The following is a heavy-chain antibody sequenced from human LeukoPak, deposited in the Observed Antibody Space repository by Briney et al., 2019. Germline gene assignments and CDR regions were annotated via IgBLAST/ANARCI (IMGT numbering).Heavy chain of an antibody. Sequence: SETLSLTCTVSGGSISGYYWSWIRQPAGKGLEWIGRIYTSGSTNYNPSLKSRVTMSVDTSKNQFSLKLSSVTAADTAVYYCARDLDDYSYYYMDVWGKGTTVTVSS. V-gene: IGHV4-4*07. CDR1: GGSISGYY. CDR3: ARDLDDYSYYYMDV. D-gene: IGHD1-1*01. CDR2: IYTSGST. J-gene: IGHJ6*03.